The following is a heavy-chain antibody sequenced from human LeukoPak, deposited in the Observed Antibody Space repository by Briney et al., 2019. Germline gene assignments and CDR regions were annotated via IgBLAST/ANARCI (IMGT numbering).Heavy chain of an antibody. CDR1: GGSFSGYY. D-gene: IGHD3-3*01. V-gene: IGHV4-34*01. Sequence: SETLSLICAVYGGSFSGYYWSWIRQPPGKGLEWIGEINHSGSTNYNPSLKSRVTISVDTSKNQFSLKLSSVTAADTAVYYCAREGVRITIFGVVIRTYYFDYWGQGTLVTVSS. CDR3: AREGVRITIFGVVIRTYYFDY. J-gene: IGHJ4*02. CDR2: INHSGST.